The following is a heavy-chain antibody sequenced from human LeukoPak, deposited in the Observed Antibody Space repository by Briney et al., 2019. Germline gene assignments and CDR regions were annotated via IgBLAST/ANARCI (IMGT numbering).Heavy chain of an antibody. Sequence: ASVKVSCKASGYTFTCYGISWVRQAPGQGLEWIGWISAYNGNTNYAQKLQGRVTMTTDTSTSTAYMELRSLRSDDTAVYYCARDIVGAHTLLYYYGMDVWGKGTTVTVSS. CDR2: ISAYNGNT. J-gene: IGHJ6*04. CDR1: GYTFTCYG. V-gene: IGHV1-18*04. CDR3: ARDIVGAHTLLYYYGMDV. D-gene: IGHD1-26*01.